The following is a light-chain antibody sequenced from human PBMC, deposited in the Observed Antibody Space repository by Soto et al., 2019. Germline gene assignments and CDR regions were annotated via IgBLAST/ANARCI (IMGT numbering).Light chain of an antibody. V-gene: IGKV3-11*01. Sequence: EVVLTQSPATLSLSPGERATLSCRASQNISTFLDWYQQKPGQAPRLLIYGASNRATGIPARFSGSGSGTDFTLTISSLESEDFAVYYCQQHSHWPPWTFGQGTRVEI. CDR1: QNISTF. J-gene: IGKJ1*01. CDR3: QQHSHWPPWT. CDR2: GAS.